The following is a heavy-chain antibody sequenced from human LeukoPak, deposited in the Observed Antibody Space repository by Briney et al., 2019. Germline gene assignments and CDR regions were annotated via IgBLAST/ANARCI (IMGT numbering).Heavy chain of an antibody. CDR3: ARRAGDYSHPYDY. J-gene: IGHJ4*02. D-gene: IGHD3-22*01. CDR2: ITGSGGST. Sequence: PGGSLRLSCGASGFTFTTYAMTWVRQAPGKGLEWVSSITGSGGSTYYGDSVKGRFTISRDNSKNTVHLQMNSLRAEDTAMYYCARRAGDYSHPYDYWGQGTLVTVSS. CDR1: GFTFTTYA. V-gene: IGHV3-23*01.